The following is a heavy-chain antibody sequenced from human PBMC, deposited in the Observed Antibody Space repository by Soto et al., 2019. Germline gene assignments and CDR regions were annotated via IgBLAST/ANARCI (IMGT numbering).Heavy chain of an antibody. J-gene: IGHJ4*02. CDR2: VNPNNGDT. CDR3: GKASRTGSAIDFDC. CDR1: GYTFSNYD. Sequence: QVQLVQSGAELKKPGASVKVSCKASGYTFSNYDMNWVRQATGQGPEWIGWVNPNNGDTGYAQKFQGRVTLTTDIYTTTAYMELTRLRSEDTALSYCGKASRTGSAIDFDCRGQGTLLPVSS. D-gene: IGHD1-1*01. V-gene: IGHV1-8*01.